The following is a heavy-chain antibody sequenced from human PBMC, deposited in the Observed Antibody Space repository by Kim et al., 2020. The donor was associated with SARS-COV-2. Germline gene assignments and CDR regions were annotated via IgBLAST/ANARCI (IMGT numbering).Heavy chain of an antibody. V-gene: IGHV4-31*03. D-gene: IGHD6-13*01. CDR3: ARRDGGSSWKYWYFDL. J-gene: IGHJ2*01. CDR1: GGSISSGGYY. Sequence: SETLSLTCTVSGGSISSGGYYWSWIRQHPGKGLEWIGYIYYSGSTYYNPSLKSRVTMSVDTSKNQVSLKLSSVTAADTAIYYCARRDGGSSWKYWYFDLWGRGTLVTVSS. CDR2: IYYSGST.